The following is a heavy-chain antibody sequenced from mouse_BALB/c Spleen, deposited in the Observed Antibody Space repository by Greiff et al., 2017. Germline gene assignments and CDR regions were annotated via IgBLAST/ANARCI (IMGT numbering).Heavy chain of an antibody. Sequence: EVKLVESGGGLVKPGGSLKLSCAASGFTFSDYYMYWVRQTPEKRLEWVATISDGGSYTYYPDSVKGRFTISRDNAKNNLYLQMSSLKSEDTAMYYCARDRSYDGYFDYWGQGTTLTVSS. V-gene: IGHV5-4*02. CDR1: GFTFSDYY. CDR2: ISDGGSYT. J-gene: IGHJ2*01. D-gene: IGHD2-3*01. CDR3: ARDRSYDGYFDY.